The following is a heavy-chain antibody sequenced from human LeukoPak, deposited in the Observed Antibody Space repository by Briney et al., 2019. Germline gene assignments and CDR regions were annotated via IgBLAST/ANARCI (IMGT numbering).Heavy chain of an antibody. D-gene: IGHD4-17*01. CDR3: AILGVNTVSLPSYVY. Sequence: GGSLRLSCATSGFTFSYYAMSCLRQAPGKGLEWLAAIRYSGRTTYYADSVEGRFTISSDNSKNALYLQMNNLRAEDTAVYYCAILGVNTVSLPSYVYWGQGTLVTVSS. CDR1: GFTFSYYA. J-gene: IGHJ4*02. CDR2: IRYSGRTT. V-gene: IGHV3-23*01.